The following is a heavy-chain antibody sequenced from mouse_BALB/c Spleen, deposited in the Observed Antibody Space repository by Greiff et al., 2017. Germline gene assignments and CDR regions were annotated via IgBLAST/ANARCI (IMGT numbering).Heavy chain of an antibody. D-gene: IGHD2-4*01. CDR1: GFTFSSYG. J-gene: IGHJ2*01. CDR3: ASGGLRRGFDY. Sequence: EVQLVESGGDLVKPGGSLKLSCAASGFTFSSYGMSWVRQTPDKRLEWVATISSGGSYTYYPDSVKGRFTISRDNAKNTLYLQMSSLKSEDTAMYYCASGGLRRGFDYWGQGTTLTVSS. V-gene: IGHV5-6*01. CDR2: ISSGGSYT.